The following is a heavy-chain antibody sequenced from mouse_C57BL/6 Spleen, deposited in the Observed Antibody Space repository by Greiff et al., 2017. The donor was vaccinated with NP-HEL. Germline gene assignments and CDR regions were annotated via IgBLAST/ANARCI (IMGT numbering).Heavy chain of an antibody. CDR1: GYTFTSYW. CDR3: AREGDGNYGYYAMDY. D-gene: IGHD2-1*01. V-gene: IGHV1-64*01. J-gene: IGHJ4*01. CDR2: IHPNSGST. Sequence: QVQLQQPGAELVKPGASVKLSCKASGYTFTSYWMHWVKQRPGQGLEWIGMIHPNSGSTNYNATFKSKATLTVDKSSSTAYMQLSSLTSEDSAVYYCAREGDGNYGYYAMDYWGQGTSVTVSS.